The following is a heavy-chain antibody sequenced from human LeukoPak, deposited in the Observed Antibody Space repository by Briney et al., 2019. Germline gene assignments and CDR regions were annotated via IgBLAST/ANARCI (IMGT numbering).Heavy chain of an antibody. D-gene: IGHD6-6*01. J-gene: IGHJ4*02. V-gene: IGHV5-10-1*01. CDR3: ARHSGYSSSSHDY. Sequence: AASLRISCTGSGTSFSNYWISWVRPLPGKGLEWGGRIDPSDSYTNYSPSFQGHVTISADKSVSTAYLQWSSLKASDTAMYYCARHSGYSSSSHDYWGQGTLVTVSS. CDR1: GTSFSNYW. CDR2: IDPSDSYT.